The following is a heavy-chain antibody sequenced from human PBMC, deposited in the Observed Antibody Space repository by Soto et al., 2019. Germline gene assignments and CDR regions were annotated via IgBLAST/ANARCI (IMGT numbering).Heavy chain of an antibody. Sequence: CRASGFSVNSVALRWVRMIPRQRLEWMGWINAGNGHTKYSQKFQGRVTITRDTSASTAYMELSSLRSEDTAVYYCARGPHGDYTLCGFGPRGQGTLVTVSS. V-gene: IGHV1-3*01. D-gene: IGHD4-17*01. CDR3: ARGPHGDYTLCGFGP. CDR1: GFSVNSVA. CDR2: INAGNGHT. J-gene: IGHJ5*02.